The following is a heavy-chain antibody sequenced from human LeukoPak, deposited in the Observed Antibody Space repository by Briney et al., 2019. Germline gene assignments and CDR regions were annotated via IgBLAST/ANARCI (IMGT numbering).Heavy chain of an antibody. D-gene: IGHD4/OR15-4a*01. CDR3: ARDLFGAKRGWFDP. CDR1: GFNFNIYE. V-gene: IGHV3-48*03. Sequence: GGSLRLSCVASGFNFNIYEMNWVRQAPGKGLEWISYITSDGSSTYYADSVKGRFTVSRDSAKNSVCLQMNSLRAEDTAVYYCARDLFGAKRGWFDPWGEGTLVTVSS. CDR2: ITSDGSST. J-gene: IGHJ5*02.